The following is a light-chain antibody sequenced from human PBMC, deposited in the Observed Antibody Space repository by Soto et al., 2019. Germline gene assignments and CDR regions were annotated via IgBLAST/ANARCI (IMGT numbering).Light chain of an antibody. CDR1: SSNIGSNT. J-gene: IGLJ3*02. V-gene: IGLV1-44*01. Sequence: QSVLTQPPSASGTPGQRVTISCSGSSSNIGSNTVNWYQQLPGTAPKLLLYSNNQRPSGVPDRFSGSRSGTSASLAISGRQSEDEGDYYCASWDASLNGRGVFGGGTQLTVL. CDR2: SNN. CDR3: ASWDASLNGRGV.